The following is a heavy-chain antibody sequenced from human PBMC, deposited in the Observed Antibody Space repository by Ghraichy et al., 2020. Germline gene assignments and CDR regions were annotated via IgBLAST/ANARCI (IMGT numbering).Heavy chain of an antibody. J-gene: IGHJ3*02. V-gene: IGHV4-59*01. CDR1: GGSISSYY. D-gene: IGHD3-22*01. CDR3: ARLGGTMMIYAFDI. CDR2: IYYSGST. Sequence: SQTLSLTCTVSGGSISSYYWSWIRQPPGKGLEWIGYIYYSGSTNYNPSLKSRVTISVDTSKNQFSLKLSSVTAADTAVYYCARLGGTMMIYAFDIWGQGTMVTVSS.